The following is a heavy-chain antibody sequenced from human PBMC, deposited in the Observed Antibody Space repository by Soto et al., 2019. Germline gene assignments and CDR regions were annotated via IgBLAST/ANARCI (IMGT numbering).Heavy chain of an antibody. CDR2: ISSSSSYI. J-gene: IGHJ4*02. Sequence: GGSLRLSCAASGFTFSSYSMNCVRQAPGKGLEWVSSISSSSSYIYYADSVKGRFTICGDNAKNSLYLQMNSLRAEDTAVYYCARVSSSLDYWGRGTLVTVSP. CDR1: GFTFSSYS. CDR3: ARVSSSLDY. V-gene: IGHV3-21*01. D-gene: IGHD6-13*01.